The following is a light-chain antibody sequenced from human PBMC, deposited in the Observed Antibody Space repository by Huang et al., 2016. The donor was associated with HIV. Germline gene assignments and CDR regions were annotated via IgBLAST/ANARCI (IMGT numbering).Light chain of an antibody. CDR2: DAS. CDR3: QQYKSYPFT. J-gene: IGKJ3*01. Sequence: DIQMTQSPSTLSAAVGDRVTITCRASQSISNWLAWDQQKPGKAPKLLIYDASTLESGVPSTFSGSGAGTEFTLTISGLQPDYSATYYCQQYKSYPFTFGPGTQVHIK. CDR1: QSISNW. V-gene: IGKV1-5*01.